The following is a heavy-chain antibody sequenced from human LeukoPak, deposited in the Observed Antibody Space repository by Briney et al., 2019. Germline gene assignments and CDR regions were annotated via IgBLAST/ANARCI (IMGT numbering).Heavy chain of an antibody. CDR1: GFTFSTYW. CDR3: ARDSSGYQ. V-gene: IGHV3-7*01. Sequence: GGSLRLSCAVSGFTFSTYWMSCVRQAPGKGLEWVANIREDGSEKYYGDSVKGRFTISRDNAKNSLYLQMNSLRAEDTAVYYCARDSSGYQWGQGTLVTVSS. D-gene: IGHD3-22*01. J-gene: IGHJ4*02. CDR2: IREDGSEK.